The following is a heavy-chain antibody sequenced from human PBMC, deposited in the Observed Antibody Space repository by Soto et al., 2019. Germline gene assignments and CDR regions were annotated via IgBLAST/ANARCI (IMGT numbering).Heavy chain of an antibody. CDR2: INHSGSI. Sequence: QVQLQQWGAGLLKPSETLSLTCAVYGGSFSGYYWSWIRQPPGKGLEWIGEINHSGSINYNPSLKSRVTISVDTSKNQFSLKLSSVTAADTAVYYCARGRGGKGDGMDVWGQGTTVTVSS. D-gene: IGHD2-15*01. J-gene: IGHJ6*02. CDR3: ARGRGGKGDGMDV. CDR1: GGSFSGYY. V-gene: IGHV4-34*01.